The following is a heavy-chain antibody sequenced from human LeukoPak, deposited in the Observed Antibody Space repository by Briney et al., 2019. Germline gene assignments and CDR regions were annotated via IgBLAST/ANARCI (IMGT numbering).Heavy chain of an antibody. Sequence: PGGSLRLSCAASGFTFSSYWMHWVRQAPGKGLVWVSRINGDGSSTSYADSVKGRFTISRDNAKNTLYLQMNSLRAEDTAVYYCARGVNDFWSGSDFDYWGQGTLVTVSS. D-gene: IGHD3-3*01. V-gene: IGHV3-74*01. CDR2: INGDGSST. CDR1: GFTFSSYW. CDR3: ARGVNDFWSGSDFDY. J-gene: IGHJ4*02.